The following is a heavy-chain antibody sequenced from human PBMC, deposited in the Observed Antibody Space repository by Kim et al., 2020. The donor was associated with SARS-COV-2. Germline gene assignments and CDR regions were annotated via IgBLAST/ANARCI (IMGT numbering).Heavy chain of an antibody. V-gene: IGHV3-9*01. CDR3: AKDGSLLWFGEAESNFDY. J-gene: IGHJ4*02. D-gene: IGHD3-10*01. CDR1: GFTFDDYA. CDR2: ISWNSGSI. Sequence: GGSLRLSCAASGFTFDDYAMHWVRQAPGKGLEWVSGISWNSGSIGYADSVKGRFTISRDNAKNSLYLQMNSLRAEDTALYYCAKDGSLLWFGEAESNFDYWGQGTLVTVSS.